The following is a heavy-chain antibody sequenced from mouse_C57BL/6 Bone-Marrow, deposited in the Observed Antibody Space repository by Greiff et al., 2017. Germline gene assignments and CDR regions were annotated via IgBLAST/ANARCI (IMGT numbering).Heavy chain of an antibody. CDR1: GYTFTSYW. CDR2: IHPNSGST. J-gene: IGHJ1*03. V-gene: IGHV1-64*01. D-gene: IGHD2-1*01. Sequence: QVQLQQPGAELVKPGASVKLSCKASGYTFTSYWMHWVKQRPGQGLEWIGMIHPNSGSTNYNEKFKSKATLTVDKYYSTAYMQLSSLTSEDSAVYYGASYYGNSYWYFEVWGTGTTVTVSS. CDR3: ASYYGNSYWYFEV.